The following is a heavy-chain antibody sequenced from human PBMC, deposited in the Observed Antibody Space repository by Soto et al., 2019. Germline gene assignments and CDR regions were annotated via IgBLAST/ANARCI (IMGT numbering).Heavy chain of an antibody. J-gene: IGHJ4*02. CDR1: GFTFSSYG. CDR2: ISYDGSNK. Sequence: QVQLVESGGGVVQPGRSLRLSCAASGFTFSSYGMHWVRQAPGKGLEWVAVISYDGSNKYYADSVKGRFTNSRDNSKNTLYLQMNSLRAEDTAVYYCAKERGIVLVPAARDWGQGTLVTVSS. CDR3: AKERGIVLVPAARD. D-gene: IGHD2-2*01. V-gene: IGHV3-30*18.